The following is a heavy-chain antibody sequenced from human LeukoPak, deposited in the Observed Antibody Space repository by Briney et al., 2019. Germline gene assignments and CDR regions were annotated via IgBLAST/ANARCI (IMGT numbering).Heavy chain of an antibody. CDR1: GFTFSSYG. CDR2: IWYDGSNK. D-gene: IGHD2-15*01. Sequence: PGGSLRLSCAASGFTFSSYGMHWVRQAPGKGLEWVAVIWYDGSNKYYADSVKGRFTISRDNSKNTLYLQMNSLRAEDTAVDYCARAQWVCRGGSCYSADAFDIWGQGTMVTVSS. V-gene: IGHV3-33*01. J-gene: IGHJ3*02. CDR3: ARAQWVCRGGSCYSADAFDI.